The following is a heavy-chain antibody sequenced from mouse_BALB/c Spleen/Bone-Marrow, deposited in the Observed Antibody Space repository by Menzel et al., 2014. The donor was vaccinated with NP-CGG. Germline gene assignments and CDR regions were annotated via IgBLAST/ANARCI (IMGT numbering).Heavy chain of an antibody. CDR1: GFTFTDYY. J-gene: IGHJ2*01. V-gene: IGHV7-3*02. D-gene: IGHD2-3*01. CDR2: IRNKAYSYTT. Sequence: EVQLQESGGGLVQPGGSLRLSCATSGFTFTDYYMNWVRQTPGKALEWLGFIRNKAYSYTTEYSAYVKGRFTIARDNSQSILYLRRITLGAEDSASYYCARDRGGLLFHYWGQGTTLTVSS. CDR3: ARDRGGLLFHY.